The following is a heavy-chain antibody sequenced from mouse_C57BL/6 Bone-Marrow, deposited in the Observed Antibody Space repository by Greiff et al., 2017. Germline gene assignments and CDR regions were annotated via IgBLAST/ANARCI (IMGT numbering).Heavy chain of an antibody. CDR1: GYTFTSYW. CDR3: ARGGSYYSNFGGFAY. CDR2: IDPSDSYT. J-gene: IGHJ3*01. Sequence: VQLQQPGAELVMPGASVKLSCKASGYTFTSYWMHWVKQRPGQGLEWIGEIDPSDSYTNYNQKFKGKSTLTVDKSSSTAYMQLSSLTSEDSAVYYCARGGSYYSNFGGFAYWGQGTLVTVSA. V-gene: IGHV1-69*01. D-gene: IGHD2-5*01.